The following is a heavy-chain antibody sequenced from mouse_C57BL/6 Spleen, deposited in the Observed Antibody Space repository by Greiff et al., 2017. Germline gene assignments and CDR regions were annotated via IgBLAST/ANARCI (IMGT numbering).Heavy chain of an antibody. J-gene: IGHJ3*01. V-gene: IGHV1-26*01. CDR3: ARGDGNYEGFAY. CDR1: GYTFTDYY. Sequence: EVQLQQSGPELVKPGASVKISCKASGYTFTDYYMNWVKQSHGKSLEWIGDINPNNGGTSYNQKFKGKATLTVDKSSSTAYMELRSLTSEDSAVYYCARGDGNYEGFAYWGQGTLVTVSA. CDR2: INPNNGGT. D-gene: IGHD2-1*01.